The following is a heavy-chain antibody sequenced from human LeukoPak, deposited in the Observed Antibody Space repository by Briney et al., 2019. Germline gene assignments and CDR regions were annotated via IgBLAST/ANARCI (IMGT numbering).Heavy chain of an antibody. V-gene: IGHV3-23*01. Sequence: GGSLRLSCAASGLHFSGTAMSWVRQAPGKGLEWVSAISHDGMNAYYADSVKGRFTISRDTSKKTWSLEMSSLTAADTGVYYCAKDGAQYSSGPECDPRGQGALVTVSP. CDR1: GLHFSGTA. CDR2: ISHDGMNA. CDR3: AKDGAQYSSGPECDP. J-gene: IGHJ5*02. D-gene: IGHD6-19*01.